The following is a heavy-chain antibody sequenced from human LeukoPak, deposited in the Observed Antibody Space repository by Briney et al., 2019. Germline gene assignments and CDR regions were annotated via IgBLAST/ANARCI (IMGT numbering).Heavy chain of an antibody. V-gene: IGHV1-69*05. J-gene: IGHJ4*01. CDR1: GGTFSSYA. CDR3: RRGDGYNYYSIEY. CDR2: IA. D-gene: IGHD5-24*01. Sequence: SVKVSCKASGGTFSSYAISWVRQAPGQRLEWMGRIANYAQKFQGRVTITTDESTREAYMELSSLRHEDTDVYYCRRGDGYNYYSIEYWGQGTLVTVSA.